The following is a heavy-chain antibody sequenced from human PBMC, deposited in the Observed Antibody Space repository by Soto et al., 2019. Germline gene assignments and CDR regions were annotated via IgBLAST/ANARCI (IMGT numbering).Heavy chain of an antibody. CDR2: ISGSGGST. D-gene: IGHD6-13*01. CDR1: GFTFNTYA. CDR3: AKARGVAATSSDNAFDI. Sequence: EVQLLESGGGLVQPGGSLRLSCAASGFTFNTYAMSWVRQAPGKGLEWVSAISGSGGSTYYADSVKGRFTISRYNSKNTLYLQMNSLRAVDTAVYYCAKARGVAATSSDNAFDIWGQGTMVTVSS. V-gene: IGHV3-23*01. J-gene: IGHJ3*02.